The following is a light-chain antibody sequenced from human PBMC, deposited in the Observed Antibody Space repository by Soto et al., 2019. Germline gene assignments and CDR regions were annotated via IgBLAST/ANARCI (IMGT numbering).Light chain of an antibody. CDR1: SGHSSYI. CDR2: LEGSGSY. V-gene: IGLV4-60*02. Sequence: QSVLTQSSSASASLGSSVKLTCTLSSGHSSYIIAWHQQQPGKAPRYLMKLEGSGSYNKGSGVPDRFSGSSSGADRYLTISNLQFEDEADYYCETWDTTTWVFGGGTKVTVL. CDR3: ETWDTTTWV. J-gene: IGLJ3*02.